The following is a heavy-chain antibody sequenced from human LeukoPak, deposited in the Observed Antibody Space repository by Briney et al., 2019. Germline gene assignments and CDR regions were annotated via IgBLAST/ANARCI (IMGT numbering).Heavy chain of an antibody. CDR2: IGTSTSYI. CDR3: ATARGSWPDYFDY. V-gene: IGHV3-21*01. D-gene: IGHD6-13*01. CDR1: GFTFSTYI. J-gene: IGHJ4*02. Sequence: GGSLRLSCAASGFTFSTYIMNWVRQTPGKGLEWVSSIGTSTSYIYYADSVKGRFTISRDNAKNSLYLQMNSLRAEDTAVYYCATARGSWPDYFDYWGQGTLVTVSS.